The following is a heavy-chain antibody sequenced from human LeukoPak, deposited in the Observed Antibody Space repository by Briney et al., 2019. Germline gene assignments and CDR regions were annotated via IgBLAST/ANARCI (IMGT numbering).Heavy chain of an antibody. D-gene: IGHD6-19*01. CDR1: GYTFTGYY. CDR3: ARSAVAGEIYWYSDL. Sequence: GASVKVSCKASGYTFTGYYMHWVRQAPGQGLEWMGWINPKSGGTDYAEKFQGRVTMTRDTSISTAYMELSRLRSDDTAVFYCARSAVAGEIYWYSDLWGRGTPVTVSS. CDR2: INPKSGGT. V-gene: IGHV1-2*02. J-gene: IGHJ2*01.